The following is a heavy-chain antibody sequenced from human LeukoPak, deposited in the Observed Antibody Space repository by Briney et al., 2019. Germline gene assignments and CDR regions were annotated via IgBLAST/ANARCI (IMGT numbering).Heavy chain of an antibody. CDR3: ARPFSGSYDDY. D-gene: IGHD1-26*01. Sequence: ASVKVSCKASGYTFTSYYMHWVRQAPGQGLELMGRINPNSGGTNYAQKFQGRVTMTRDTSISTAYMELSRLRSDDTAVYYCARPFSGSYDDYWGQGTLVTVSS. V-gene: IGHV1-2*06. CDR2: INPNSGGT. CDR1: GYTFTSYY. J-gene: IGHJ4*02.